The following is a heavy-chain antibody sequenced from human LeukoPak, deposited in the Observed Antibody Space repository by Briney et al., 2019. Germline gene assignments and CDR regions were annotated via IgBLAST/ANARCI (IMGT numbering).Heavy chain of an antibody. V-gene: IGHV3-23*01. CDR2: ISGSGGRT. D-gene: IGHD6-19*01. J-gene: IGHJ4*02. CDR3: ARKLSGWYYFDY. CDR1: GFTFSSYA. Sequence: GGSLRLSCAASGFTFSSYAMTWVRQAPGKGLEWVSGISGSGGRTYYADSVKGRFTISRDNSKNTLSLQMNSLRAEDTAVYYCARKLSGWYYFDYWGLGSLVTVSS.